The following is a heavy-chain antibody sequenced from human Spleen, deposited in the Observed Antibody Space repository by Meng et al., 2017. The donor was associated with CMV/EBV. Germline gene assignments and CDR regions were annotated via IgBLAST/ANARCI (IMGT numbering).Heavy chain of an antibody. CDR2: TYYRSKWFH. CDR3: ARFHYYDNSGFDY. CDR1: GDSVSSNSAA. J-gene: IGHJ4*02. Sequence: LRLSCVISGDSVSSNSAAWNWIRQSPSRGLEWLGRTYYRSKWFHDYAVSVESRISINPDTSNNQFSLQLNSVTPDDTAVYYCARFHYYDNSGFDYWGQGTLVTVSS. V-gene: IGHV6-1*01. D-gene: IGHD3-22*01.